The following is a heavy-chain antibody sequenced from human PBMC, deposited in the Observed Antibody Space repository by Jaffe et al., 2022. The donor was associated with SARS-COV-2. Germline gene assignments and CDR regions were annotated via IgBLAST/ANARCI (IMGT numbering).Heavy chain of an antibody. V-gene: IGHV3-23*01. Sequence: EVQLLESGGGLVQPGGSLRLSCAASGYTFSSYAMSWVRQAPGKGLEWVSGISGNGGSTYYVDSVKGRFTISRDNSKNTLYLQINSLRAEDTAVYYCAKKAVGKTVPVSYGMDVWGQGTTVTVSS. J-gene: IGHJ6*02. CDR3: AKKAVGKTVPVSYGMDV. CDR2: ISGNGGST. CDR1: GYTFSSYA. D-gene: IGHD6-19*01.